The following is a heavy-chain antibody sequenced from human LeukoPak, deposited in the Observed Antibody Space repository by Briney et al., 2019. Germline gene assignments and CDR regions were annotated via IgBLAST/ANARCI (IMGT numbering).Heavy chain of an antibody. CDR2: INPSGGST. Sequence: GASVKVSCKASGYTFTGYYMHWVRQAPGQGLEWMGIINPSGGSTSYAQKFQGRVTMTRDTSTSTVYMELSSLRSEDTAVYYCARAQGSGSYYLTKAFDYWGQGTLVTVSS. CDR1: GYTFTGYY. J-gene: IGHJ4*02. D-gene: IGHD3-10*01. V-gene: IGHV1-46*01. CDR3: ARAQGSGSYYLTKAFDY.